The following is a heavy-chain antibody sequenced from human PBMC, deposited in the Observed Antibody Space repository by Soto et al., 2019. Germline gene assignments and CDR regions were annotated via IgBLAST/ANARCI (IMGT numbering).Heavy chain of an antibody. CDR2: ISYDGSNK. CDR1: GFTFSSYG. D-gene: IGHD5-12*01. J-gene: IGHJ4*02. CDR3: AKDFGGGYAPGPFFMAHFDY. Sequence: QVQLVESGGGVVQPGRSLRLSCAASGFTFSSYGMHWVRQAPGKGLEWVAVISYDGSNKYYADSVKGRFTISRDNSKNTLYLQMNSLRDEDTAVYYCAKDFGGGYAPGPFFMAHFDYWGQRTLVTVSS. V-gene: IGHV3-30*18.